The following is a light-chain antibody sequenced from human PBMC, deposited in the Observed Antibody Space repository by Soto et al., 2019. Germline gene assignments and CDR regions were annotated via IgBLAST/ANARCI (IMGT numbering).Light chain of an antibody. Sequence: EIVMTQSPATLPVSPGERATLSCRASQSVGSNLAWYQQKPGQAPRLLIYGASSRATGIPDRFSGSGSGPDFPLTISSLEPEDFAVYYCQQRSNWPPITFGQGTRLEIK. CDR2: GAS. CDR1: QSVGSN. V-gene: IGKV3-11*01. CDR3: QQRSNWPPIT. J-gene: IGKJ5*01.